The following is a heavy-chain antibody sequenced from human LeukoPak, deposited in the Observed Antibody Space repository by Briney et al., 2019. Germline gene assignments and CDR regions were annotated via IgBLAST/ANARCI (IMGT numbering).Heavy chain of an antibody. CDR3: AKDLLRYFDWSLDY. CDR2: ISWNSGSI. J-gene: IGHJ4*02. V-gene: IGHV3-9*01. Sequence: GGSLRLSCAASGFTFDDYAMHWVRQAPGKGLEWVSGISWNSGSIGYADSVKGRFTISRDNAKNSLCLQMNSLRAEDTALYYCAKDLLRYFDWSLDYWGQGTLVTVSS. D-gene: IGHD3-9*01. CDR1: GFTFDDYA.